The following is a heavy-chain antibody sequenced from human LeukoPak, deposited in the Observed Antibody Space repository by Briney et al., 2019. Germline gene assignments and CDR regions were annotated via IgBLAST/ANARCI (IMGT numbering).Heavy chain of an antibody. Sequence: PGGSLRLSCAASGFTFSSYAMTWVRQAPGKGLEWVSVISGSGTNTDYADSVKGRFTISRDNSKNTLYLQMNSLRAEDTAVYYCAKSGHNRFDYWGQGTLVTVSS. J-gene: IGHJ4*02. CDR2: ISGSGTNT. CDR1: GFTFSSYA. CDR3: AKSGHNRFDY. D-gene: IGHD5-24*01. V-gene: IGHV3-23*01.